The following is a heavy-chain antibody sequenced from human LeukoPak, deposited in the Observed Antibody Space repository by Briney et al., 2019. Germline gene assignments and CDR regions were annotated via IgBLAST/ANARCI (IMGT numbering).Heavy chain of an antibody. D-gene: IGHD2-8*01. Sequence: ASVKVSCKASGYTFTSYGISWVRQAPGQGLEWMGWISAYNGNTNYAQKLQGRVTMTTDTSTCTAYMELRSLRSDDTAVYYCARVTKTQDYYYYMDVWGKGTTVTVSS. CDR1: GYTFTSYG. CDR2: ISAYNGNT. V-gene: IGHV1-18*01. J-gene: IGHJ6*03. CDR3: ARVTKTQDYYYYMDV.